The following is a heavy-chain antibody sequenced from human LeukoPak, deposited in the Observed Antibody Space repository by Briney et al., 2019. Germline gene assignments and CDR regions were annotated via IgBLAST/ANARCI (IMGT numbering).Heavy chain of an antibody. D-gene: IGHD3-22*01. Sequence: ASVKVSCKATGYTFTSYDINWVRQAPGQGLEWMGWISAYNGNTNYAQKLQGRVTMTTDTSTSTAYMELRSLRSDDTAVYYCARGGGEYYYDSSGYSHWGQGTLVTVSS. J-gene: IGHJ4*02. CDR2: ISAYNGNT. CDR1: GYTFTSYD. CDR3: ARGGGEYYYDSSGYSH. V-gene: IGHV1-18*01.